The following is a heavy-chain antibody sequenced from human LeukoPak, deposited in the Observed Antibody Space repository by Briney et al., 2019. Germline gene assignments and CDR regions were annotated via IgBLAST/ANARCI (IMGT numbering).Heavy chain of an antibody. J-gene: IGHJ4*02. D-gene: IGHD3-3*01. CDR2: IRYDGSNK. CDR3: AKRYDFWSGYYLDY. Sequence: GGSLRLSCAASGLTFSSYGMHWVRQAPGKGLEWVAFIRYDGSNKYYADSVKGRFTISRDNSKNTLYLQMNSLRAEDTAVYYCAKRYDFWSGYYLDYWGQGTLVTVSS. V-gene: IGHV3-30*02. CDR1: GLTFSSYG.